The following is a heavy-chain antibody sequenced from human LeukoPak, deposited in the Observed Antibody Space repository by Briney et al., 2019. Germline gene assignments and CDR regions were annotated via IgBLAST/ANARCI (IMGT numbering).Heavy chain of an antibody. J-gene: IGHJ3*02. CDR3: AKDLRGSSWYDAFDI. D-gene: IGHD6-13*01. V-gene: IGHV3-64*01. CDR2: ISSNGGST. Sequence: GGSLRLSCAASGFTFSSYAMHWVRQAPRKGLEYVSAISSNGGSTYYANSVKGRFTISRDNSKNTLYLQMGSLRAEDMAVYYCAKDLRGSSWYDAFDIWGQGTMVTVSS. CDR1: GFTFSSYA.